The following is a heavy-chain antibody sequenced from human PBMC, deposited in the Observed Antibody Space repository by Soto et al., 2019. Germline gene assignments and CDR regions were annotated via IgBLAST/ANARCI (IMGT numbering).Heavy chain of an antibody. CDR3: ARDWLGYCSSTSCYAPDY. V-gene: IGHV1-18*01. CDR1: GYTFTSYG. CDR2: ISAYNGNT. Sequence: ASVKVSCRASGYTFTSYGISWVRQAPGQGLEWMGWISAYNGNTNYAQKLQGRVTMTTDTSTSTAYMELRSLRSDDTAVYYCARDWLGYCSSTSCYAPDYWGQGTLVTVSS. D-gene: IGHD2-2*01. J-gene: IGHJ4*02.